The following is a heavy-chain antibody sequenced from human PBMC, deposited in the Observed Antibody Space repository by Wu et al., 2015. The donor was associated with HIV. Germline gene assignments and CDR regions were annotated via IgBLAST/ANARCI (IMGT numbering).Heavy chain of an antibody. CDR1: GGTFSSYA. CDR2: IIPIFGTA. D-gene: IGHD3-22*01. CDR3: ARDTLGGDYYDSSGLRDAFDI. J-gene: IGHJ3*02. V-gene: IGHV1-69*13. Sequence: QVQLVQSGAEVKKPGSSVKVSCKASGGTFSSYAISWVRQAPGQGLEWMGRIIPIFGTANYAQKFQGRVTITADESTSTAYMELSSLRSEDTAVYYCARDTLGGDYYDSSGLRDAFDIWGQGTMVTVSS.